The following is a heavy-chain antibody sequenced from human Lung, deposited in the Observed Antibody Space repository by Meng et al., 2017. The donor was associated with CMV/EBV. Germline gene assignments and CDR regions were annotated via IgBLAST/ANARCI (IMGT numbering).Heavy chain of an antibody. V-gene: IGHV3-48*03. CDR2: IHARGHIV. CDR1: GFIFSAYE. J-gene: IGHJ6*02. Sequence: GESLKISCAASGFIFSAYEIIWVRQAPGKGLEWVSYIHARGHIVHYADFVNGRFTISRDSAKNSVDLQMSSLRVEDTTVYYCARRLPYYGMDVWGQWTTVTVSS. CDR3: ARRLPYYGMDV.